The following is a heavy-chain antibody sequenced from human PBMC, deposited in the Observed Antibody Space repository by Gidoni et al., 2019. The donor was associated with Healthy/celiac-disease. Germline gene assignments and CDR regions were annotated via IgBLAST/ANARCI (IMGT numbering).Heavy chain of an antibody. Sequence: EVQLVESGGGLVQPGGSLRLSCPASGFTFRSYWMSWVRQAPGKGLEWVANIKQDGSEKYYVDSVKGRFTISRDNAKNSLYLQMNSLRAEDTAVYYCAREERVLRYFDWAPPGGTYGMDVWGQGTTVTVSS. D-gene: IGHD3-9*01. CDR3: AREERVLRYFDWAPPGGTYGMDV. CDR1: GFTFRSYW. J-gene: IGHJ6*02. V-gene: IGHV3-7*01. CDR2: IKQDGSEK.